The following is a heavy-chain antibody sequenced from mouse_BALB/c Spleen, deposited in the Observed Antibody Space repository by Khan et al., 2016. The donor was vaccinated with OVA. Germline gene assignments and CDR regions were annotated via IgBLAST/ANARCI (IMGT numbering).Heavy chain of an antibody. CDR1: GYTFTDYA. CDR3: ARLAYDGDYDY. CDR2: ISTYSGNT. J-gene: IGHJ2*01. V-gene: IGHV1S137*01. D-gene: IGHD2-3*01. Sequence: QVQLQQSGPELVRPGVSVKISCKGSGYTFTDYAMHWVKQSHAKSLEWIGLISTYSGNTNYNQKFKGKATMTVDKSSSTAYMELARLTSEDSAIYYLARLAYDGDYDYWGQGTTLTVSS.